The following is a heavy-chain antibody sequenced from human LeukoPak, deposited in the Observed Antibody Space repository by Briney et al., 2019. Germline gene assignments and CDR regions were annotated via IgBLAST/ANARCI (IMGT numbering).Heavy chain of an antibody. CDR2: ISGSGGST. J-gene: IGHJ4*02. CDR1: GFTFSSYA. CDR3: AKSKGCGYDWDY. D-gene: IGHD5-12*01. Sequence: GSLRLSCAASGFTFSSYAMSWVRQAPGKGLEWVSAISGSGGSTYYADSVKGRFTISRDNSKNTLYLQMNSLRAEDTAVYYCAKSKGCGYDWDYWGQGTLVTVSS. V-gene: IGHV3-23*01.